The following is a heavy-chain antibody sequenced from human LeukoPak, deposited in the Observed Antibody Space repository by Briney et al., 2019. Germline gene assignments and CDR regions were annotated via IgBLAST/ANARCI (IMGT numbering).Heavy chain of an antibody. D-gene: IGHD2-15*01. V-gene: IGHV4-34*01. CDR3: ASRLEGYYSRPFDY. Sequence: SETLSLTCAVYGGSFSGYYWSWIRQPPGKGLEWIGEINHSGSTNYNPSLKSRVTISVDTSKNQFSLKLSSVTAADTAVYYCASRLEGYYSRPFDYWGQGTLVTVSS. CDR1: GGSFSGYY. J-gene: IGHJ4*02. CDR2: INHSGST.